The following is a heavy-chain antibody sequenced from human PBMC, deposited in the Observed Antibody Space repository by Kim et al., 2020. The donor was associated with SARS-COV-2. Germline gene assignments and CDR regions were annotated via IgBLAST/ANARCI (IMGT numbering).Heavy chain of an antibody. Sequence: ASVKVSCKASGYVFSSFLMHWLRQAPGQGLEFMGWINGGSGFTKYSQKFQGRVTITADTSASTAYMEVNALASEDTAVYYCARDPGGSYDYWGQGTVVTV. CDR2: INGGSGFT. V-gene: IGHV1-3*01. J-gene: IGHJ4*02. D-gene: IGHD1-26*01. CDR1: GYVFSSFL. CDR3: ARDPGGSYDY.